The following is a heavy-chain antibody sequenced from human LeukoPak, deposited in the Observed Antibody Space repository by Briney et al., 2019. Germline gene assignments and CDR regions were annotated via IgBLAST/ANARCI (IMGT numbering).Heavy chain of an antibody. J-gene: IGHJ4*02. V-gene: IGHV3-74*01. CDR3: ARGAAGLDY. CDR2: IKGDGTST. D-gene: IGHD1-14*01. CDR1: GFTFRNHW. Sequence: PGGSLRLSCAAFGFTFRNHWMHWVRQAPGKGLVWVSRIKGDGTSTIYADSVKGRFTISRDNAKNTVYLQMNSLKDEDTGVYYCARGAAGLDYWGQGTLVTVSS.